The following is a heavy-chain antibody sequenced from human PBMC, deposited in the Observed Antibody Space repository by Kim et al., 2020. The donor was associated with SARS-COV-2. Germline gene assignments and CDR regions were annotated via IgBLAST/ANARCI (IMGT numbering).Heavy chain of an antibody. V-gene: IGHV3-23*01. D-gene: IGHD3-16*02. CDR3: AKDGVGSYRVNWFDP. Sequence: DCVKGRFTISRENSKNTLYLQMNSLRAEDTAVYYCAKDGVGSYRVNWFDPWGQGTLVTVSS. J-gene: IGHJ5*02.